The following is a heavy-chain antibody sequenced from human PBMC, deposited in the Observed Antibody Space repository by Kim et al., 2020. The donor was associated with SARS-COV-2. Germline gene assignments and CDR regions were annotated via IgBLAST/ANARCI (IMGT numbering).Heavy chain of an antibody. CDR3: AKVMVGQPGSGWQYYFDY. Sequence: GGSLRLSCAASGFTFSSYGMHWVRQAPGKGLEWVAVISYDGSNKYYADSVKGRFTISRDNSKNTLYLQMNSLRAEDTAVYYCAKVMVGQPGSGWQYYFDYWGQGTLVTVSS. D-gene: IGHD6-19*01. CDR2: ISYDGSNK. CDR1: GFTFSSYG. V-gene: IGHV3-30*18. J-gene: IGHJ4*02.